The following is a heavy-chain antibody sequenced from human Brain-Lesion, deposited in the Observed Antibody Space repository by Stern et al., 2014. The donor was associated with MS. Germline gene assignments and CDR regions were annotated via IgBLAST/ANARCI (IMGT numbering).Heavy chain of an antibody. Sequence: ESGPTLVKPTQTLTLTCTFSWFSFNSTGVGVGWIRQPPGKALEWLAIIYWDDDKRYSPSLQSRLTITKDPSKYQVVLTMTNLDPVDTATYFCAHRHGWLRAFDIWGPGTTVTVSS. CDR1: WFSFNSTGVG. D-gene: IGHD5-24*01. CDR3: AHRHGWLRAFDI. CDR2: IYWDDDK. J-gene: IGHJ3*02. V-gene: IGHV2-5*02.